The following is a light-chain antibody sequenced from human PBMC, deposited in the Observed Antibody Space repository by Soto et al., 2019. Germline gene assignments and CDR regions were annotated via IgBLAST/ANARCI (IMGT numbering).Light chain of an antibody. V-gene: IGKV1-12*02. CDR1: QGISSY. CDR3: QQSYSTLSIT. CDR2: PAS. Sequence: DIQMTQSPSSVSASIGDGVTITCRASQGISSYLAWYQQKPGKAPKLLIYPASSLQSGVPSRFSGSGSGTDFTLTISSLQPEDFATYYCQQSYSTLSITFGQGTRLEIK. J-gene: IGKJ5*01.